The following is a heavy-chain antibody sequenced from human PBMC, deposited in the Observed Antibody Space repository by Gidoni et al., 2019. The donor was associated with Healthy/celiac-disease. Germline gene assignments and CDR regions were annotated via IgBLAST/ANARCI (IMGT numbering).Heavy chain of an antibody. Sequence: EVQLVASGGGLVQPGRSLRLSCAASGFTFHDYAMHWVRQAPGKGLEWVSGISWNSGSIGYADSVKGRFTISRDNAKNSLYLQMNSLRAEDTALYYCAKDFDYGDLGLFDYWGQGTLVTVSS. CDR1: GFTFHDYA. J-gene: IGHJ4*02. V-gene: IGHV3-9*01. CDR2: ISWNSGSI. D-gene: IGHD4-17*01. CDR3: AKDFDYGDLGLFDY.